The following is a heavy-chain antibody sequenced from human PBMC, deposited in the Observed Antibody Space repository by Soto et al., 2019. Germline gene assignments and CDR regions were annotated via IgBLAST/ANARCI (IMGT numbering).Heavy chain of an antibody. CDR2: IYPGDSDT. J-gene: IGHJ4*02. V-gene: IGHV5-51*01. CDR3: ARSIAVAGTSLDY. Sequence: GESLKISCKGSGYSFTSYWIGWVRQMPGKGLEWVGIIYPGDSDTRYSPSFQGQVTISADKSISTAYLQWSSLKASDTAMYYCARSIAVAGTSLDYWGQGTLVTVSS. CDR1: GYSFTSYW. D-gene: IGHD6-19*01.